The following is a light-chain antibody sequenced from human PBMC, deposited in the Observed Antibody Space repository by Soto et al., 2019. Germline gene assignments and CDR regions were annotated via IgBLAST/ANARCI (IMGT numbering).Light chain of an antibody. CDR1: RSAVGAYNY. J-gene: IGLJ3*02. Sequence: QSALTQPASVSGSPGQSITISCMETRSAVGAYNYVSWYQQHPGKAPKLMIYEVSNRPSGVSNRFSGSKSGNTASLTISGLQAEDEADYYCSSFTSSSTPRVFGGGTKVTVL. CDR3: SSFTSSSTPRV. V-gene: IGLV2-14*01. CDR2: EVS.